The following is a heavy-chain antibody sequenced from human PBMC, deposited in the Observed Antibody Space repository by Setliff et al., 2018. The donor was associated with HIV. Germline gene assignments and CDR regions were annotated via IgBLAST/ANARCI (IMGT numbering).Heavy chain of an antibody. D-gene: IGHD1-26*01. CDR1: GGTLNTYG. J-gene: IGHJ6*03. V-gene: IGHV1-69*13. CDR2: IIPMFGIE. CDR3: ARGANSLIRTDYYYHMDV. Sequence: GASVKVSCKASGGTLNTYGISWVRQAPGQGLEWMGGIIPMFGIEKYAQKFQGRVKITADESTTTAYMELSSLRSEDTALYYCARGANSLIRTDYYYHMDVWGKGTTVTVSS.